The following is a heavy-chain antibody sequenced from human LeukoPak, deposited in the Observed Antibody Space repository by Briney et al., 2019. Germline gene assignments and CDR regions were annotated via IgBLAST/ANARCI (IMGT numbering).Heavy chain of an antibody. Sequence: GGSLRLSCAASEFSVGSNYMTWVRQAPGKGLEWVSSISSSSSYIYYADSVKGRFTISRDNAKNSLYLQMNSLRAEDTAVYYGAREDGTPRYWGQGTLVTVSS. D-gene: IGHD5-24*01. CDR1: EFSVGSNY. J-gene: IGHJ4*02. CDR3: AREDGTPRY. V-gene: IGHV3-21*01. CDR2: ISSSSSYI.